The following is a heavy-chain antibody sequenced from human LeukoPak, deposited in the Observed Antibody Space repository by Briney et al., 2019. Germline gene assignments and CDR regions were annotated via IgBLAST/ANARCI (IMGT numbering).Heavy chain of an antibody. CDR2: IYSGGST. D-gene: IGHD3-16*02. J-gene: IGHJ4*02. CDR1: GFTVSSNY. CDR3: ARQGRDYVWGSYRLDY. Sequence: SGGSLRLSCAASGFTVSSNYMSWVRQAPGKGLEWVSVIYSGGSTYYADSVKGRVTISRDNSKNTLYLQMNSLRAEDTAVYYCARQGRDYVWGSYRLDYWGQGTLVTVSS. V-gene: IGHV3-66*04.